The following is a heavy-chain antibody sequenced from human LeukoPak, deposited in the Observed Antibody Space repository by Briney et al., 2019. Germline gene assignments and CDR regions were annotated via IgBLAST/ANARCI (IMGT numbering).Heavy chain of an antibody. D-gene: IGHD3-22*01. CDR2: IYTSGST. J-gene: IGHJ6*02. CDR1: GGSISSYY. V-gene: IGHV4-4*07. CDR3: ARGRYYYDSSGYTDGMDV. Sequence: SETLSLTCTVSGGSISSYYWSWIRQPAGKGLEWIGRIYTSGSTNYNPSLKSRVTMSVDTSKNQFSLKLSSVTAADTAVYYCARGRYYYDSSGYTDGMDVWGQGTTVTVSS.